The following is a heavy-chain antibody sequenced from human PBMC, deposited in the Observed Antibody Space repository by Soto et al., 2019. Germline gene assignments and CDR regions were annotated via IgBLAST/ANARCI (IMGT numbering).Heavy chain of an antibody. CDR1: GYIFTNYA. CDR2: ISGADGNT. CDR3: ARDRTTSSTRRFDY. V-gene: IGHV1-3*01. Sequence: QVQLVQSGAEVKKPGASVKVSCQASGYIFTNYAIHWVRQDPGQRLEWMGWISGADGNTRYSPKFQGRLTISTDTSASTAYMELSSLRSEDTAVFYCARDRTTSSTRRFDYWGQGTLVTVSS. J-gene: IGHJ4*02. D-gene: IGHD4-17*01.